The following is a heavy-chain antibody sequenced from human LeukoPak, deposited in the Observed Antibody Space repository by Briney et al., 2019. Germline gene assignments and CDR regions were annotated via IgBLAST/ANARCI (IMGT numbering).Heavy chain of an antibody. Sequence: GGSLRLSCAASGFTFSSYAMSWVRQAPGKGLEWVSAISGSGGTTYYPDSVKGRFTISRDNSKNTLYLQMNSLRAEDTAVYYCVKYCSSTSCHTRLFDYWGQGTLVTVSS. CDR2: ISGSGGTT. V-gene: IGHV3-23*01. D-gene: IGHD2-2*02. J-gene: IGHJ4*02. CDR1: GFTFSSYA. CDR3: VKYCSSTSCHTRLFDY.